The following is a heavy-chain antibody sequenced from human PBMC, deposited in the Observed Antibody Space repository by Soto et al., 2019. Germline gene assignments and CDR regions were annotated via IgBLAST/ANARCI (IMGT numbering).Heavy chain of an antibody. CDR3: ARDLHVVVPAAMLWGGYYYYYMDV. D-gene: IGHD2-2*01. CDR1: GFTFSSYW. CDR2: IKQDGSEK. Sequence: GGSLRLSCAASGFTFSSYWMSWVRQAPGKGLEWVANIKQDGSEKYYVDSVKGRFTISRENAKNSRYLQMNSLRAEDTAVYYCARDLHVVVPAAMLWGGYYYYYMDVWGKGTTVTVSS. V-gene: IGHV3-7*01. J-gene: IGHJ6*03.